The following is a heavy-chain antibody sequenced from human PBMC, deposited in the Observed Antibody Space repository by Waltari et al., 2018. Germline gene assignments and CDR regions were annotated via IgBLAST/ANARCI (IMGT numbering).Heavy chain of an antibody. J-gene: IGHJ6*03. CDR2: IYYSGST. CDR3: ATVDSSGYYYMDV. V-gene: IGHV4-39*07. CDR1: GGSISSRSYY. Sequence: QLQLQESGPGLVKPSETLSLTCTVSGGSISSRSYYWGWIRQPPGKGLEWIGSIYYSGSTYYNPSLKSRVTISVDTSKNQFSLKLSSVTAADTAVYYCATVDSSGYYYMDVWGKGTTVTIAS. D-gene: IGHD3-22*01.